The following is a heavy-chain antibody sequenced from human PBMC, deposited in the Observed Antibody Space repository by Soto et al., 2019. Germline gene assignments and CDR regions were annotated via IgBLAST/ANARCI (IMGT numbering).Heavy chain of an antibody. J-gene: IGHJ2*01. D-gene: IGHD4-17*01. CDR1: GGSISSSSYY. V-gene: IGHV4-39*02. CDR2: IYYSGST. CDR3: AREDYGDYEGSYWYFDL. Sequence: SETLSLTCTVSGGSISSSSYYWGWIRQPPGKGLEWIGSIYYSGSTYYNPSLKSRVTISVDTSKNQFSLKLSSVTAADTAVYYCAREDYGDYEGSYWYFDLWGRGTLVTVSS.